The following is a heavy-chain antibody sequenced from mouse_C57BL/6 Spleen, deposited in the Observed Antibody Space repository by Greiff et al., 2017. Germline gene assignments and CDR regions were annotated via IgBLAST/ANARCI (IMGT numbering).Heavy chain of an antibody. J-gene: IGHJ4*01. CDR2: IWSGGST. CDR3: ARGAYPYAMDY. V-gene: IGHV2-2*01. CDR1: GFSLTSSG. Sequence: VQLQQSGPGLVQPSQSLSITCTVSGFSLTSSGVHWVRQSPGKGLEWLGVIWSGGSTDYNAAFISRLSISKDNSKSQVFFKMNSLQADATAIYCCARGAYPYAMDYWGQGTSVTVSS. D-gene: IGHD2-10*01.